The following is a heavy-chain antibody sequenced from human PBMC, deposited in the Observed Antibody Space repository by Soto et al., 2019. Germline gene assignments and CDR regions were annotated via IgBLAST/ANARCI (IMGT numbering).Heavy chain of an antibody. CDR3: ARGPREDGSGGNCLPYY. Sequence: QVQLVQSGAEVKKPGSSVKVSCKASGGTFSRSTISWVRQAPGQGLEWLGRIIPILGIANYAQKFQGRVTITADKSTRTAYIELISVRSDDTAVYYCARGPREDGSGGNCLPYYGGQGTRCTFSS. J-gene: IGHJ4*02. CDR1: GGTFSRST. V-gene: IGHV1-69*02. CDR2: IIPILGIA. D-gene: IGHD2-15*01.